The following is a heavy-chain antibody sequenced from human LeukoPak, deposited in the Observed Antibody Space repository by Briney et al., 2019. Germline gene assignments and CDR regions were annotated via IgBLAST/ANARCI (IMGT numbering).Heavy chain of an antibody. CDR2: VWDDGSNK. D-gene: IGHD3-9*01. J-gene: IGHJ3*01. CDR3: ARGGLRHFDRSPFEV. CDR1: GFTFSNYW. V-gene: IGHV3-33*08. Sequence: GGSLRLSCAASGFTFSNYWMTWVRQAPGKGLEWVAVVWDDGSNKHYADSVKGRFAISRDNSKNTLFLQMNSLRAEDTAVYYCARGGLRHFDRSPFEVWGQGTMVTVSS.